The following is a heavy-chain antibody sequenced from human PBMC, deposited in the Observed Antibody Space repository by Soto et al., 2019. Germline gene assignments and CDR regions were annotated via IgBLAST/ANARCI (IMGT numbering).Heavy chain of an antibody. CDR2: IYTSGST. D-gene: IGHD5-12*01. V-gene: IGHV4-4*07. CDR1: GGSISSYY. Sequence: PSETLSLTCTVSGGSISSYYWSWIRQPSGKGLEWIGRIYTSGSTNYNPSLKSRVTMSVDTSKNQFSLKLSSVTAADTAVYYCARGSIVATIRDYYYGMDVWCQGTTVTVSS. CDR3: ARGSIVATIRDYYYGMDV. J-gene: IGHJ6*02.